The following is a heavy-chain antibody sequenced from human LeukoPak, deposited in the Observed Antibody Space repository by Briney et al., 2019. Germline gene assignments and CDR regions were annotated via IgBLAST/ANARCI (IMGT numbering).Heavy chain of an antibody. V-gene: IGHV3-64D*09. CDR1: EFTLSSYI. Sequence: GGSLRLSCLASEFTLSSYIMHWVRQAPGKGLEYVSAISNNGGSTYYADSVKGRFTISRDNSKDTLYLQMNSLRPEDTAVYYCVRSVTTLSDFHNWGQGTLVTVSS. CDR2: ISNNGGST. J-gene: IGHJ4*02. CDR3: VRSVTTLSDFHN. D-gene: IGHD4-17*01.